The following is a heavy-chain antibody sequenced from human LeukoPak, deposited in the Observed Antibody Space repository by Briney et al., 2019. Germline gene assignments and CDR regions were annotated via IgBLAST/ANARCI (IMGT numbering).Heavy chain of an antibody. V-gene: IGHV3-23*01. CDR2: ISGSGGST. D-gene: IGHD6-6*01. CDR1: GFTFSSYA. J-gene: IGHJ6*02. Sequence: GGSLRLSCAASGFTFSSYAMSWVRQAPGKGLEWVSDISGSGGSTYNADSVKGRFTISRDNSKNTPYLQMNSLRAEDTAVYYCAKDSTLVRGRYYYYGMDVWGQGTTVTVSS. CDR3: AKDSTLVRGRYYYYGMDV.